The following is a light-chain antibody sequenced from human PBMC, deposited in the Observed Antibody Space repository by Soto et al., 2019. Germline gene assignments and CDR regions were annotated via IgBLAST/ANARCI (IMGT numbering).Light chain of an antibody. V-gene: IGKV3-11*01. J-gene: IGKJ4*02. Sequence: ENVLRQPPGNLSLSPGERAKLSCRASQSVGTNLAWYQQKPGQAPRLLICDPSKRATGIPARFSGSGSGTDFTLTISSLETEDLAVYYCQHRSNWPPLTFGAGTNVEIK. CDR1: QSVGTN. CDR3: QHRSNWPPLT. CDR2: DPS.